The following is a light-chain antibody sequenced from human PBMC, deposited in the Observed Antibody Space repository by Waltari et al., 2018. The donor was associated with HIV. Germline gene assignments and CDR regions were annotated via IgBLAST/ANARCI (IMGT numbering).Light chain of an antibody. CDR3: FSCSDSDTVV. CDR1: SSDVGLYHY. V-gene: IGLV2-23*02. CDR2: DVT. Sequence: QSALTPPASVSGSLGQSITISCTGLSSDVGLYHYVSWYQHFPGTAPQPIVYDVTKRPSGVSSRFSGSKSGNTASLTVSGLQPEDEATYYCFSCSDSDTVVFGGGTKVAV. J-gene: IGLJ2*01.